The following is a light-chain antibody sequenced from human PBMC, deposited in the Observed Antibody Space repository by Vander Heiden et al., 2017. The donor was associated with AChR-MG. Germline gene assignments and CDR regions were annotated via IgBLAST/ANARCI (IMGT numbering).Light chain of an antibody. Sequence: QSVLTQPRSVSGSPGQSVTISCTGTSNDVGYYNYVSWYQQHPGKAPKLMIILYEVTKRPSGVPDRFTGSKSGNTASLTISGLQAEDEADYFCCAYAGSYSILFGGGTKLTVL. CDR3: CAYAGSYSIL. CDR2: EVT. CDR1: SNDVGYYNY. V-gene: IGLV2-11*01. J-gene: IGLJ3*02.